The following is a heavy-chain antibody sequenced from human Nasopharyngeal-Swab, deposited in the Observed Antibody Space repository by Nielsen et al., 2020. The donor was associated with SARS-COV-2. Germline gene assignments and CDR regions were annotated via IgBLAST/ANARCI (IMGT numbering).Heavy chain of an antibody. CDR1: GITCSTYA. CDR3: AKGLLWFGQFSLYNALDV. Sequence: GGSLRLSCAASGITCSTYAGHWVGQAPGKGLEWLSVISNDETTKYYADSVKGRFTVSRDNAMHTLFLQLNSLRSEDTAIYYCAKGLLWFGQFSLYNALDVWGQGTTVTVSS. CDR2: ISNDETTK. J-gene: IGHJ6*02. V-gene: IGHV3-30*18. D-gene: IGHD3-10*01.